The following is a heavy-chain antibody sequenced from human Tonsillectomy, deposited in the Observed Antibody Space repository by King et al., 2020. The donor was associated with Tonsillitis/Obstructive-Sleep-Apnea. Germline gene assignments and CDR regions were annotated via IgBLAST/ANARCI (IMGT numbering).Heavy chain of an antibody. V-gene: IGHV4-59*08. CDR3: ASSVSGYDFWCGYVIDY. J-gene: IGHJ4*02. Sequence: QLQESGPGLVKPSETLSLTCTVSGGSISSYYWSWIRQPPGKGLEWIGYIYYSGSTNYNPSLKSRVTITVDTSNNQFSLKLSSVTAADTAVYYCASSVSGYDFWCGYVIDYWGQGPLLTVSS. CDR1: GGSISSYY. D-gene: IGHD3-3*01. CDR2: IYYSGST.